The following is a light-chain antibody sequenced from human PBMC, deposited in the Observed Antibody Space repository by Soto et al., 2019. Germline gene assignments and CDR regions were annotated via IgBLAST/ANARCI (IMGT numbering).Light chain of an antibody. CDR1: QSISSN. J-gene: IGKJ2*01. CDR3: QQYNNWPPMYT. CDR2: GAS. Sequence: EIVMTQSPATLSVSPGESATLSCRASQSISSNLAWYQQKPGQAPMLLIYGASVRATDISPRFSGSGSGTEFTLTISSLQSQDIAVYYCQQYNNWPPMYTFGQGTKLEI. V-gene: IGKV3-15*01.